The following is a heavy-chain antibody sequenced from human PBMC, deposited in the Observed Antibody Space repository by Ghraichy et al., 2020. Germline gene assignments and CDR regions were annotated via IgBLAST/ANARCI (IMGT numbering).Heavy chain of an antibody. Sequence: ASVKVSCLASGYTFTDYYIHWVRQAPGQGLVWMGWINPKNGVTEYAQNFQGRVTMASHTSISTVYMELTRLTSDDSSLYYCAREGDYAYGTAYHAFDIWGQGTIVTVSS. V-gene: IGHV1-2*02. CDR1: GYTFTDYY. CDR3: AREGDYAYGTAYHAFDI. CDR2: INPKNGVT. D-gene: IGHD2-8*02. J-gene: IGHJ3*02.